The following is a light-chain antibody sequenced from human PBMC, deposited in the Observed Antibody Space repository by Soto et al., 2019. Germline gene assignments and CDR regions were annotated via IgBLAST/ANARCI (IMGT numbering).Light chain of an antibody. J-gene: IGKJ2*01. CDR1: QIVSSGY. CDR2: GTS. CDR3: QRYGSSPPYT. V-gene: IGKV3-20*01. Sequence: EIVLTQSPGTLSLSPGDRATLSCRAGQIVSSGYLAWYQQKPGQAPRLLIYGTSSRATGIPDRFSGSGSGTDFTLTISRLEREDFAGYYCQRYGSSPPYTFGQGTKLEVK.